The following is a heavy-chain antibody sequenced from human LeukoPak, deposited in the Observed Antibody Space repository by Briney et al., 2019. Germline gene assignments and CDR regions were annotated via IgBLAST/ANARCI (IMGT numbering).Heavy chain of an antibody. Sequence: GGSLRLSCAASGFTFSSYAMSWVRQAPGKGLEWVSAISGSGGSTYYADSVKGRFTISRDNPKNTLYLQMNSLRVEDTAIYYCARGGSYPGCWGQGTLVTVSS. CDR3: ARGGSYPGC. CDR2: ISGSGGST. CDR1: GFTFSSYA. D-gene: IGHD1-26*01. V-gene: IGHV3-23*01. J-gene: IGHJ4*02.